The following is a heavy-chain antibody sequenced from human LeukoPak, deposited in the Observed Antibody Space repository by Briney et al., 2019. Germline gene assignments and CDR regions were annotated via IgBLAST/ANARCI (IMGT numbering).Heavy chain of an antibody. Sequence: SETLSLTCAVSGGTFSGHYCSWIRQAPGKGLEWIGEIDHSGTADSNPSRKRRVTTSVDTSKNEFSLRLNSVTAADTAVYYCARGVYGTTATFEFWGQGTLVTVSS. D-gene: IGHD1-7*01. V-gene: IGHV4-34*01. CDR2: IDHSGTA. CDR1: GGTFSGHY. J-gene: IGHJ4*02. CDR3: ARGVYGTTATFEF.